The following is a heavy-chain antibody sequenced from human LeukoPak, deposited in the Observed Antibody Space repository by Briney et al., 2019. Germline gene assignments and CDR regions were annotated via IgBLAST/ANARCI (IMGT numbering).Heavy chain of an antibody. Sequence: ASVKVSCKASGGTFSSYAISWVRQAPGQGLEGMGGIIPIFGTANYAQKFQGRVTITTDESTSTAYMELSSLRSEDTAVYYCARVRQYSSSWLPYYYYMDVWGKGTTVTVSS. J-gene: IGHJ6*03. CDR2: IIPIFGTA. D-gene: IGHD6-13*01. CDR1: GGTFSSYA. V-gene: IGHV1-69*05. CDR3: ARVRQYSSSWLPYYYYMDV.